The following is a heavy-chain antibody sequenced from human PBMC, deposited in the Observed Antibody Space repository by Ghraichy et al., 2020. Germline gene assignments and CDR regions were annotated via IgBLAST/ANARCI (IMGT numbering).Heavy chain of an antibody. J-gene: IGHJ4*02. CDR3: ASPPHDAGDHFDY. Sequence: GVLNISCAASGFTFSGSTVHWVRQTSGKGLEWVSRMRTKRYNYATAYPASVKGRFTISRDDSKNTAYLQMNSLKTEDTAVYYCASPPHDAGDHFDYWGQGTLVTVSS. V-gene: IGHV3-73*01. D-gene: IGHD4-17*01. CDR2: MRTKRYNYAT. CDR1: GFTFSGST.